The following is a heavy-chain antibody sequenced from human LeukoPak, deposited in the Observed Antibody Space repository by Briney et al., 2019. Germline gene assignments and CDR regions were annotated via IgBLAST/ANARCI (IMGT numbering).Heavy chain of an antibody. J-gene: IGHJ4*02. CDR1: GFTFSSYA. V-gene: IGHV3-23*01. D-gene: IGHD3-10*01. Sequence: PGGSLRLSCAASGFTFSSYAMSWVRQAPGKGLEWVSAISGSGGSTHYADSVKGRFTISRDNSKNTLYLQMNSLRAEDTAVYYCAKHVLLWFGELSYFDYWGQGTLVTVSS. CDR3: AKHVLLWFGELSYFDY. CDR2: ISGSGGST.